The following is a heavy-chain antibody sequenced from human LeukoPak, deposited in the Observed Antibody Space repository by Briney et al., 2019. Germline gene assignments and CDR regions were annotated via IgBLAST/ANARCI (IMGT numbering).Heavy chain of an antibody. CDR1: GFTVSSNY. D-gene: IGHD2-8*02. J-gene: IGHJ4*02. V-gene: IGHV3-23*01. CDR2: ISGSGGTA. CDR3: ARVTGPTSYGPVDY. Sequence: GGSLRLSCAASGFTVSSNYMSWVRQAPGKGLEWVSSISGSGGTAYYTGSIKGRFTISRDDSKNTLYLQMNSLRVEDSALYYCARVTGPTSYGPVDYWGQGTLVTVSS.